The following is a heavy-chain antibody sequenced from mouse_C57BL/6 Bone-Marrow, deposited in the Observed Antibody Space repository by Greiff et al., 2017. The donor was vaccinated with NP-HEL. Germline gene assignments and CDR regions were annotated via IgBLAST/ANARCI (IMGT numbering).Heavy chain of an antibody. V-gene: IGHV14-4*01. Sequence: EVQLQQSGAELVRPGASVKLSCTASGFNIKDDYMHWVKQRPEQGLEWIGWIDPENGDTEYASKFQGKATIKADTSSNTAYLKLSSLTSEDTAVYYCTTSPFLRHRFDYWGQGTTLTVSS. J-gene: IGHJ2*01. CDR3: TTSPFLRHRFDY. CDR2: IDPENGDT. D-gene: IGHD2-12*01. CDR1: GFNIKDDY.